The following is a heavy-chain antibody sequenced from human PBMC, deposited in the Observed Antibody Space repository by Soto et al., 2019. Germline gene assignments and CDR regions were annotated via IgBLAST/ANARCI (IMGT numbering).Heavy chain of an antibody. J-gene: IGHJ4*02. V-gene: IGHV3-33*01. CDR1: GFTFSSYG. Sequence: QVQLVESGGGVVQPGRSLRISCAASGFTFSSYGMHWVRQAPGKGLEWVAVIWYDGSNKYYADSVKGRFTISRDNSKNTLYLQMNSLRAEDTAVYYCARSEVTTRYNYFDYWGQGTLVTVSS. D-gene: IGHD4-17*01. CDR2: IWYDGSNK. CDR3: ARSEVTTRYNYFDY.